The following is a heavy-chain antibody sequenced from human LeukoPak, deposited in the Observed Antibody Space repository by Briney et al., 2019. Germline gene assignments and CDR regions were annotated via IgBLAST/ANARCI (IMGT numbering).Heavy chain of an antibody. J-gene: IGHJ4*02. V-gene: IGHV3-21*01. CDR3: ATDSPVADSKALDY. CDR2: ISGSSSHT. Sequence: GGSLRLSCGASGFTFSNYAMNWVRQAPGKGLEWVSSISGSSSHTYYADSLKGRFTISRDNARNSLYLQLNSLRDDDTAVYYCATDSPVADSKALDYWGQGTLVTVSS. D-gene: IGHD6-19*01. CDR1: GFTFSNYA.